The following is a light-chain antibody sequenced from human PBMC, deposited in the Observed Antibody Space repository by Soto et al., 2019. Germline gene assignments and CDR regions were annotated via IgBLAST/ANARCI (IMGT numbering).Light chain of an antibody. J-gene: IGLJ2*01. CDR1: KLGHKY. Sequence: SYELTQPPSVSVSPGQTASITRSGDKLGHKYVCWYQQKPGQSPVLVIYQNNKRPSGIPERFSGSNSGNTATLTISGTQAMDEADYYCQAWDSGTAVFGGGTKLTVL. V-gene: IGLV3-1*01. CDR2: QNN. CDR3: QAWDSGTAV.